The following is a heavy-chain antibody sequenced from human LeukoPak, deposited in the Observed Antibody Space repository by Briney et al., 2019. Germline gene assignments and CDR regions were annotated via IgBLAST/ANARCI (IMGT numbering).Heavy chain of an antibody. J-gene: IGHJ4*02. CDR3: ARGPPNWGYDY. Sequence: GASVKVSCKASGYSFANYAMHWVRQAPGHRLEWMGWVNAGNGNTKYSQKFQGRVTITRDTSANTAYMELSSLRSDDTAVYYCARGPPNWGYDYWGPGTLVTVSS. V-gene: IGHV1-3*01. CDR1: GYSFANYA. D-gene: IGHD7-27*01. CDR2: VNAGNGNT.